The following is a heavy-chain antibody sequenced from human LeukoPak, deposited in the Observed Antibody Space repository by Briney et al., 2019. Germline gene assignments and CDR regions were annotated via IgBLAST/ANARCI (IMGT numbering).Heavy chain of an antibody. V-gene: IGHV3-21*01. CDR3: ARQYYYVSGSYLVAYGMDV. D-gene: IGHD3-10*01. Sequence: GGSLRLSCAASGFTFSSYSMNWVRQAPGKGLEWVSSISSSSSYIYYADSVKGRFTLSRDNAKNSLYLQMNSLRAENTAVYYCARQYYYVSGSYLVAYGMDVWGKGTTVTVSS. CDR2: ISSSSSYI. J-gene: IGHJ6*04. CDR1: GFTFSSYS.